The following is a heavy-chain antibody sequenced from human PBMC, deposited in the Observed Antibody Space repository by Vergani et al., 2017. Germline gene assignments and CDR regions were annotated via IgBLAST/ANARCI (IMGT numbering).Heavy chain of an antibody. D-gene: IGHD6-13*01. CDR3: EAYSSSWYGLVFDY. CDR1: GGSISSSSYY. J-gene: IGHJ4*02. Sequence: QLQLQESGPGLVKPSETLSLTCTVSGGSISSSSYYWGWIRQPPGQGLEWIGSIYYSGSTYYNPSLKSRVTISVDTSKNQFSLKLSSVTAADTAVYYCEAYSSSWYGLVFDYWGQGTLVTVSS. V-gene: IGHV4-39*01. CDR2: IYYSGST.